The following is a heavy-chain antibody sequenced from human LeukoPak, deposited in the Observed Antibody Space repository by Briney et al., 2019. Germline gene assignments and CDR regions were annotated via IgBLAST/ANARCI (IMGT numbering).Heavy chain of an antibody. CDR3: AKDAGEFYYYYMGV. D-gene: IGHD3-16*01. Sequence: GGSLRLSCAASGFTFDDYALHWVRQAPGKGLEWVSGISWNSGTIGYADSVKGRFTISRDNARNSLYLQMNSLRAEDTALYYCAKDAGEFYYYYMGVWGKGTTVTISS. V-gene: IGHV3-9*01. CDR1: GFTFDDYA. J-gene: IGHJ6*03. CDR2: ISWNSGTI.